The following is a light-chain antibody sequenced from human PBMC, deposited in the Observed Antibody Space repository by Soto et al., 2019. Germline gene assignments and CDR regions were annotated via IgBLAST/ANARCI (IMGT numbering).Light chain of an antibody. V-gene: IGLV1-44*01. CDR3: APWDDSLNGPV. CDR1: DSNIGTNT. Sequence: QSVLSQPPSASGPPGQTVTISCSGSDSNIGTNTVNWYQHVPGTAPKLLIFGNSQRPSGVPARFSGSKSGTSASLAISGLQSEDEADYYCAPWDDSLNGPVFGGGTKLTVL. J-gene: IGLJ2*01. CDR2: GNS.